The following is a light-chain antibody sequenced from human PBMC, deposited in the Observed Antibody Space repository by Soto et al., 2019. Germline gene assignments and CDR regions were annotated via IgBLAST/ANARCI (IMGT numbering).Light chain of an antibody. J-gene: IGKJ1*01. CDR3: HQYASSPWT. CDR1: QSVSSTY. CDR2: DAS. V-gene: IGKV3-20*01. Sequence: EIVLTQSPGTLSLSPGERATLSCRASQSVSSTYLAWYQQKPGQAPRLLIYDASTRAAGIPDRFSGSGSGTYFTLTISRLEAEDFAVYYCHQYASSPWTFGQGAKVEIK.